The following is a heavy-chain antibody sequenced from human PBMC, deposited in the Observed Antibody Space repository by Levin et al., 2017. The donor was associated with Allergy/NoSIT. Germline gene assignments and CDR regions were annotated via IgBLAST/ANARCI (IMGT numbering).Heavy chain of an antibody. CDR3: AKDGSKVYDSSGDFDY. Sequence: GGSLRLSCAASGFTFSSYGMHWVRQAPGKGLEWVAVISYDGSNKYYADSVKGRFTISRDNSKNTLYLQMNSLRAEDTAVYYCAKDGSKVYDSSGDFDYWGQGTLVTVSS. CDR1: GFTFSSYG. D-gene: IGHD3-22*01. CDR2: ISYDGSNK. V-gene: IGHV3-30*18. J-gene: IGHJ4*02.